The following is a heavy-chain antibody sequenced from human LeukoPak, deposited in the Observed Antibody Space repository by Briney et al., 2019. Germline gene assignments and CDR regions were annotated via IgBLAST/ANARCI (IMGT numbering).Heavy chain of an antibody. CDR3: ASRTDCTSTNCPSAFDL. CDR1: GFTFSRYV. CDR2: ISHNGLST. Sequence: GGSLRLSCAASGFTFSRYVMHWVRQAPGKGLEYVSAISHNGLSTYYVDSVKGRFTISRDNSKNMLYLHMGSLRVEYLAEYYCASRTDCTSTNCPSAFDLWGGRTRVIVSS. D-gene: IGHD2/OR15-2a*01. J-gene: IGHJ3*01. V-gene: IGHV3-64*02.